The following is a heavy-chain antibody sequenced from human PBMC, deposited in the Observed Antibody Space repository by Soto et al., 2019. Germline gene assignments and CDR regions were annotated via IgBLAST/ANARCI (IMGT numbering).Heavy chain of an antibody. V-gene: IGHV4-31*03. J-gene: IGHJ4*02. CDR1: GGSISSGGYY. Sequence: QVQLQESGPGLVKPSQTLSLTCTVSGGSISSGGYYWSWIRQHPGKGLEWIGYIYSSGSTYYNPALKSRVTISVDTSKNQFSLKLSSVTAADTAVYYCARSTGGDFSNFDYWGQGTLVTVSS. CDR3: ARSTGGDFSNFDY. D-gene: IGHD2-21*02. CDR2: IYSSGST.